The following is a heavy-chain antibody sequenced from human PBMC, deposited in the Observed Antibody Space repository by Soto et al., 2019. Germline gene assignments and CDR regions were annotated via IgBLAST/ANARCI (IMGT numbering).Heavy chain of an antibody. CDR2: IYDSGST. CDR1: GGSISSYY. V-gene: IGHV4-59*08. CDR3: ARHIALSGSFPFDY. J-gene: IGHJ4*02. D-gene: IGHD3-3*01. Sequence: QVQLQESGPGLVKPSETLSLTCTVSGGSISSYYWSWIRQPPGKGLEWIGYIYDSGSTNYNPSLKSRVTISVNTSENQFSLKLSSVTAADTAVYYCARHIALSGSFPFDYWGQGTLVTVSS.